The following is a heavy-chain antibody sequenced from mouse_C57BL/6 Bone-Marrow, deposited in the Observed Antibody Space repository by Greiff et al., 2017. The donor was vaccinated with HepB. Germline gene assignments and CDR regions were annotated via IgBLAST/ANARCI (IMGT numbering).Heavy chain of an antibody. CDR1: GYSFTSYL. V-gene: IGHV1-64*01. CDR2: IHPNSGST. D-gene: IGHD2-3*01. Sequence: HVQLQQPGAELVKPGASVKLSFKASGYSFTSYLLPWVKQRPGQGLEWIGMIHPNSGSTNYNEKFKSKAKVTVDKSSSTAYMQLSSLTSEDSAVYYCARVGWLLRYFDVWGTGTTVTVSS. J-gene: IGHJ1*03. CDR3: ARVGWLLRYFDV.